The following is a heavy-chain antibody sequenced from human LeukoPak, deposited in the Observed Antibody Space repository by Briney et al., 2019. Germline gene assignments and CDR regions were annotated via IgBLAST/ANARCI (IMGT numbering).Heavy chain of an antibody. CDR3: ARVAPYSSSWSPTLDY. V-gene: IGHV3-74*01. J-gene: IGHJ4*02. Sequence: GGSLRLSCAASGFTFSNYWMHWVRQAPGKGLVGVSRIFSDGSSTSYADSVKGRFTISRDNAKNTLYLQMNSLRAEDTAVYYCARVAPYSSSWSPTLDYWGQGTLVTVSS. D-gene: IGHD6-13*01. CDR1: GFTFSNYW. CDR2: IFSDGSST.